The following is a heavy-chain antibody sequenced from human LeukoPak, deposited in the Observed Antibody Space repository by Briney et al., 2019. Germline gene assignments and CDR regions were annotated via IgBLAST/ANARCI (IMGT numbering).Heavy chain of an antibody. J-gene: IGHJ4*02. D-gene: IGHD3-22*01. CDR3: AKGQIVVVIPDYYFDY. CDR1: GFTFSSYA. Sequence: PGGSLRLSCAASGFTFSSYAMSWVRQAPGKGLEWVSAISGSGGSTYYADSVKGRFTISRDNSKNTLYLQMNSLRAEDTAVYYCAKGQIVVVIPDYYFDYWGQGTLVTVSS. CDR2: ISGSGGST. V-gene: IGHV3-23*01.